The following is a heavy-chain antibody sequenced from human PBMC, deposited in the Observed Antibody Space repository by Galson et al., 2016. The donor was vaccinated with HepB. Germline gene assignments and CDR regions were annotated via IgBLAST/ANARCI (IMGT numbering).Heavy chain of an antibody. CDR2: ISGSSDHT. D-gene: IGHD1-14*01. J-gene: IGHJ4*02. Sequence: SLRLSCAASGFTFSNYAMSWVRQAPGKGLEWIAAISGSSDHTYYADSVKGRFTISRDNFKNTLYLQLSSLRAVDTAVYYCARLRLPGICCYFYYWGQGTLVTVSS. CDR1: GFTFSNYA. CDR3: ARLRLPGICCYFYY. V-gene: IGHV3-23*01.